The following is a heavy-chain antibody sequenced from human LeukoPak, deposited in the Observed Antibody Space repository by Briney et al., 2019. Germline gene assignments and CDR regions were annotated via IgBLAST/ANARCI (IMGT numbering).Heavy chain of an antibody. CDR1: GFTFSSHW. Sequence: GGSLRLSCAASGFTFSSHWMHWARQAPGKGLVWVSRINGDETSTAYADSVKGRFTISRDNSKNTLYLQMNSLRAEDTAVYYCAKDPSRPAYYYYGMDVWGQGTTVTVSS. V-gene: IGHV3-74*01. CDR3: AKDPSRPAYYYYGMDV. J-gene: IGHJ6*02. CDR2: INGDETST.